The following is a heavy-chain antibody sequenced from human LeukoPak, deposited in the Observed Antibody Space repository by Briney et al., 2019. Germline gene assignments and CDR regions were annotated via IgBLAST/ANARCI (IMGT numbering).Heavy chain of an antibody. Sequence: GGSLRLSCAASGFTVSSNYMSWVRQAPGKGLEWVSVIYSGGSTYYADSVKGRFTISRHNSKNTLYLQMNSLRAEDTAVYYCARLAYYYDSSGFSGFDYWGQGTLVTVSS. CDR1: GFTVSSNY. CDR2: IYSGGST. D-gene: IGHD3-22*01. J-gene: IGHJ4*02. V-gene: IGHV3-53*04. CDR3: ARLAYYYDSSGFSGFDY.